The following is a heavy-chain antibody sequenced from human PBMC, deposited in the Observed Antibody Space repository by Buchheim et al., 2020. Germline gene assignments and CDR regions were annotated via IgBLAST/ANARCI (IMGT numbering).Heavy chain of an antibody. CDR3: ARTYCGTTHCKHLQY. V-gene: IGHV3-30*03. J-gene: IGHJ4*02. CDR2: ISDDGTNN. CDR1: GFTFSTYA. D-gene: IGHD2-21*01. Sequence: QVQLVESGGGVVQPGRSLRLSCAASGFTFSTYAMHWVRQAPGKGLEWLAVISDDGTNNYYTDAVKGRFTISRDNSKNTVYLQVDILTTEDTAAYYCARTYCGTTHCKHLQYWGLGTL.